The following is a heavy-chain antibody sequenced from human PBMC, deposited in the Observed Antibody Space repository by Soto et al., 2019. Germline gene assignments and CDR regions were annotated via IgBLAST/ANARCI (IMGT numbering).Heavy chain of an antibody. CDR3: ARETPPLHFDFDY. CDR1: GFTFRNYA. V-gene: IGHV3-23*01. Sequence: EVQLLESGGNLVQPGGSLRLSCAASGFTFRNYAMSWVRQAPGKGLEWVSAITGSARSTYYADSVKGRFTISRDNSKNTLYLQMNSLRAEDTAMYYCARETPPLHFDFDYWGQGTLVTVSS. CDR2: ITGSARST. J-gene: IGHJ4*02.